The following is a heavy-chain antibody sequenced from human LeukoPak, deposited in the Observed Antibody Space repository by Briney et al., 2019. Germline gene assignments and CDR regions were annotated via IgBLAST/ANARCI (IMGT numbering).Heavy chain of an antibody. CDR1: GNTFTAYY. CDR3: ARGADYGDYHNWFDP. J-gene: IGHJ5*02. CDR2: INPNSGGT. V-gene: IGHV1-2*02. Sequence: ASVKVSCKASGNTFTAYYMHWRRQGPGQGLEWMGWINPNSGGTNYAQKFQGRVTMTRETSISTAYMEPSRLRSDDTAVYYCARGADYGDYHNWFDPWGQGTLVTVSS. D-gene: IGHD4-17*01.